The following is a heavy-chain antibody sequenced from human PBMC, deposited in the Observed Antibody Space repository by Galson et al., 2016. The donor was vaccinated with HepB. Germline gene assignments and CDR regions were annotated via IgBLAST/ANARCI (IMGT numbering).Heavy chain of an antibody. Sequence: TLSLTCTVSGDSISSGDYYWTWIRQPPGKGLKWIGYIYYDGSAYYNPSLKSRITMSVDTSNNQFSLNLRSVTAADTAVYYCARTGTLGHYPDVWGKGTAVTVSS. CDR3: ARTGTLGHYPDV. CDR2: IYYDGSA. J-gene: IGHJ6*03. D-gene: IGHD1-14*01. CDR1: GDSISSGDYY. V-gene: IGHV4-30-4*01.